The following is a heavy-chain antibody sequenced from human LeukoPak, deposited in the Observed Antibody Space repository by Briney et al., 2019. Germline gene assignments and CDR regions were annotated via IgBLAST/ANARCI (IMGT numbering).Heavy chain of an antibody. CDR3: ARGLGLTYYDFWSAQVCHYYYYMDV. V-gene: IGHV4-39*02. J-gene: IGHJ6*03. CDR1: GGSIDSSSYY. D-gene: IGHD3-3*01. CDR2: IFRTGST. Sequence: PSETLSLTCAVSGGSIDSSSYYWGWIRQPPGKGLEWIGSIFRTGSTYYSASLKSRVSISVDTSKNHIALKLTSVTASDTAVYYCARGLGLTYYDFWSAQVCHYYYYMDVWGKGTTVTVSS.